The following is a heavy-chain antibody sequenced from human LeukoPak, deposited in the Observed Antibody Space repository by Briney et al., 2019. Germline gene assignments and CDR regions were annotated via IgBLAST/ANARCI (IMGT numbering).Heavy chain of an antibody. D-gene: IGHD6-13*01. CDR2: IYYSGST. CDR3: ARGVAAAGDFDY. Sequence: SETLSLTCTVSGGSIGSSSYYWGWIRQPPGKGLNWIGSIYYSGSTYYNPSLKSRVTMSVDTSKNQFSLKLSSVTAADTAVYYCARGVAAAGDFDYWGQGTLVTVSS. V-gene: IGHV4-39*07. J-gene: IGHJ4*02. CDR1: GGSIGSSSYY.